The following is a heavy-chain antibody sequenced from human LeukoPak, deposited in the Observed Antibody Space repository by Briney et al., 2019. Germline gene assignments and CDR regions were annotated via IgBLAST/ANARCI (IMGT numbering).Heavy chain of an antibody. V-gene: IGHV3-48*01. D-gene: IGHD1-26*01. CDR1: GFTFSSYS. CDR2: ISSSSTI. Sequence: GGSLRLSCAASGFTFSSYSMNWVRQAPGKGLEWVSYISSSSTIYYADSVKGRFTISRDNAKNSLYLQMNSLRAEDTAVYYCAKIVLWGQGTMVTVSS. CDR3: AKIVL. J-gene: IGHJ3*01.